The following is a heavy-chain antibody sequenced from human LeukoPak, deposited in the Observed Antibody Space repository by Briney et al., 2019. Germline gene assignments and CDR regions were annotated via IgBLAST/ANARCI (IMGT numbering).Heavy chain of an antibody. V-gene: IGHV1-2*04. CDR2: INPNSGGT. Sequence: GASVKVPCKTSGYTFNDYCIHWVRQAPGQGPEWMGWINPNSGGTNYAQKFQDWVTMTRDTSIGTAYMELRRLRSDDTAVYYCARDRGRGGLISAFDIWGQGTMVTVSS. CDR3: ARDRGRGGLISAFDI. D-gene: IGHD3-16*01. CDR1: GYTFNDYC. J-gene: IGHJ3*02.